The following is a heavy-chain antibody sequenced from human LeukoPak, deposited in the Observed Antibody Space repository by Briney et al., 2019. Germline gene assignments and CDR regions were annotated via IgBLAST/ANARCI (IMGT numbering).Heavy chain of an antibody. V-gene: IGHV4-30-4*08. J-gene: IGHJ4*02. Sequence: SSETLSLTCTVSGGSISSGDYYWSWIRQPPGKGLEWIGYIYYSGSTYYNPSLKSRVNISVDTSKNQFSLKLSSVTAADTAVYYCARGPDTAMVHFDYWGQGTLVTVSS. CDR1: GGSISSGDYY. D-gene: IGHD5-18*01. CDR3: ARGPDTAMVHFDY. CDR2: IYYSGST.